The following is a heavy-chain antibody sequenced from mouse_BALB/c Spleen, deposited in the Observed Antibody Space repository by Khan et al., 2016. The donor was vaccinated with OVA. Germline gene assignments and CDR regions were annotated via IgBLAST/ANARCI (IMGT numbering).Heavy chain of an antibody. CDR1: GYTFTGYV. CDR2: INPYNDAT. CDR3: ARGNWESYYFDY. J-gene: IGHJ2*01. D-gene: IGHD4-1*01. Sequence: VQLQQSGPELVKPGASVRMSCKASGYTFTGYVMHWVKQKPGRGLEWIGYINPYNDATKYNEDFKGKATLTSDKSSSTAYMELSSLTSEDSAVYYCARGNWESYYFDYWGQGTTLTVSS. V-gene: IGHV1S136*01.